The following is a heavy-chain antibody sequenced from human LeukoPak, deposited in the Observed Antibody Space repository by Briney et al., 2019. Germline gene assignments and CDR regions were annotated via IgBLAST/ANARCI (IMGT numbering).Heavy chain of an antibody. Sequence: GGSLRLSCAASGFTFSSHSMNWVRQAPGKGLEWVSYISSSSSTIYYADSVKGRFTISRDNAKNSLYLQINSLRAEDTAVYYCARGAYYYEDWGQGTLVTVSS. CDR1: GFTFSSHS. D-gene: IGHD3-22*01. J-gene: IGHJ4*02. CDR3: ARGAYYYED. CDR2: ISSSSSTI. V-gene: IGHV3-48*01.